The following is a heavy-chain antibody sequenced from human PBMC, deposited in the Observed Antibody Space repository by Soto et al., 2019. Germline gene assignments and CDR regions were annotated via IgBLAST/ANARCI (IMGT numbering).Heavy chain of an antibody. D-gene: IGHD2-15*01. CDR2: IYNSGST. J-gene: IGHJ5*02. V-gene: IGHV4-61*05. CDR3: ARFHKYSEANWFDP. CDR1: GGSISSNIYS. Sequence: PSETLSLTCTASGGSISSNIYSWSWIRQPPGRGLEWIGYIYNSGSTNYNPSLKSRATISVDTSKNQFSLTLTSVTAADTAVYYCARFHKYSEANWFDPWGQGTLVTVSS.